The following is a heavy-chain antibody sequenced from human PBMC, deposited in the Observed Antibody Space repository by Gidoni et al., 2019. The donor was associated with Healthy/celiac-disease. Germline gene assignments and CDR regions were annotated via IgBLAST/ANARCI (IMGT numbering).Heavy chain of an antibody. CDR3: AREASGASDYYYMDV. D-gene: IGHD7-27*01. CDR2: INPNSGGT. J-gene: IGHJ6*03. Sequence: QVQLVQSGAEVKQPGASVKVSCTASGYTFTGHYMHWVRQAPGQGLEWMGWINPNSGGTNCAQKFQGRVTMTRDTSISTAYMELSRLRSDDTAVYYCAREASGASDYYYMDVWGKGTTVTVSS. V-gene: IGHV1-2*02. CDR1: GYTFTGHY.